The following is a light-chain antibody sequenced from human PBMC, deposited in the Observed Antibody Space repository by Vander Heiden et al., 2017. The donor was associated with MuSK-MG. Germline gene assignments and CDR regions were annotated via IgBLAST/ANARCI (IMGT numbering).Light chain of an antibody. V-gene: IGKV1-33*01. Sequence: DIQMTQSPSSLSASVGDRVTITCQASQDISNYLNWYQQKPGKAPKLLIYDASNLETGVPSRFSGSGYGTDFTFTISSLQPEDIATYYCQQYDNLPPGTFGHGTKVDIK. CDR2: DAS. CDR3: QQYDNLPPGT. J-gene: IGKJ3*01. CDR1: QDISNY.